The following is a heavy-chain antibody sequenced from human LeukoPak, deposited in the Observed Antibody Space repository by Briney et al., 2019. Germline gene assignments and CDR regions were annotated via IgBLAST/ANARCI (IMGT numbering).Heavy chain of an antibody. CDR1: GGSISSGDYY. CDR2: IYYSGST. D-gene: IGHD3-22*01. CDR3: ARVDYYDSSGYYYPRFDY. V-gene: IGHV4-30-4*01. J-gene: IGHJ4*02. Sequence: SETLSLTCTVSGGSISSGDYYWSWIRQPPGKGLEWIGYIYYSGSTYYNPSLKSRVTISVDTSKNQFSLKLSSVTAADTAVYCCARVDYYDSSGYYYPRFDYWGQGTLVTVSS.